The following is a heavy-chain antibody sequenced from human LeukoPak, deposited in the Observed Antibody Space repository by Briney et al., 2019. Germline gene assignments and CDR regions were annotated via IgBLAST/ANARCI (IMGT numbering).Heavy chain of an antibody. V-gene: IGHV3-30*18. CDR3: AKPYEYWTSYYYGLDV. J-gene: IGHJ6*02. D-gene: IGHD3/OR15-3a*01. Sequence: GGSLRLSCAASGFTFSSYGMHWVRQAPGKGLEWVAVVSHDGSHQYYADSVKGRFTISRDNSKNTVYLQMNSLRGEDMAVYYCAKPYEYWTSYYYGLDVWGRGTTVAVSS. CDR2: VSHDGSHQ. CDR1: GFTFSSYG.